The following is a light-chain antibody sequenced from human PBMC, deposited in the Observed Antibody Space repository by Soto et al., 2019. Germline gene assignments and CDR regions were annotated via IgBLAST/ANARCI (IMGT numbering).Light chain of an antibody. Sequence: QSALTQPASVSGSPGQSITISCTGTSSDVGSYNLVSWYQQHPGKAPKLMIYDVSNRPSGVSSRFSASKSGNTASLTISGLQAEDEAHYYCSSYTSSSTVVFGGGTQPTVL. CDR2: DVS. J-gene: IGLJ2*01. CDR3: SSYTSSSTVV. CDR1: SSDVGSYNL. V-gene: IGLV2-14*02.